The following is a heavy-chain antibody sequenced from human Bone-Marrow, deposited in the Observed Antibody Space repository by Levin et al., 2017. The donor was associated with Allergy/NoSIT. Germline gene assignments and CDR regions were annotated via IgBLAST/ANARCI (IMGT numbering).Heavy chain of an antibody. D-gene: IGHD3-10*01. J-gene: IGHJ6*02. CDR1: GFLFRNYW. V-gene: IGHV3-7*01. Sequence: SGESLKISCEASGFLFRNYWMSWVRQTPGKGLECVANIKQDSSETYYVDSLKGRFIISRDNAKNSLYLQMNSLRSEDTALYYCAGTPPRYGSGKSMHVWGPGTTVNVSS. CDR2: IKQDSSET. CDR3: AGTPPRYGSGKSMHV.